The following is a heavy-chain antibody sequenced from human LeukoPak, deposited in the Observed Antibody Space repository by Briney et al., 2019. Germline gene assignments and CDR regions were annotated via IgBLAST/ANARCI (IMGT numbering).Heavy chain of an antibody. J-gene: IGHJ5*02. Sequence: GSLRLSCAASGFTFSSYAMSWVRQAPGKGLEWVSAISGSGGSTYYADSVKGRFTISRDNSKNTLYLQMNSLRAEDTAVYYCAKDLKGYSGSRNWFDPWGQGTLVTVSS. CDR3: AKDLKGYSGSRNWFDP. V-gene: IGHV3-23*01. D-gene: IGHD1-26*01. CDR1: GFTFSSYA. CDR2: ISGSGGST.